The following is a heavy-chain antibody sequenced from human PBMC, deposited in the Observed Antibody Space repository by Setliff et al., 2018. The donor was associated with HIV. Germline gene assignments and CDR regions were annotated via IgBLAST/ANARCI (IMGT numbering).Heavy chain of an antibody. J-gene: IGHJ5*02. D-gene: IGHD3-16*01. Sequence: SETLSLTCTVSGGSMSSYYWSWIRQPAGKGLEWIGHIYTSGSTNYNPSVKSRVTMSVDTSKNQISLMLRSMTAADTAVYYCAKHDFGEGSCFDPWGQGSLVTVSS. CDR3: AKHDFGEGSCFDP. CDR2: IYTSGST. CDR1: GGSMSSYY. V-gene: IGHV4-4*07.